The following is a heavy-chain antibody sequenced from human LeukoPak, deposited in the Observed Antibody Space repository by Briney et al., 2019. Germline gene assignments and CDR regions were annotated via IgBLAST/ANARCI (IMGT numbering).Heavy chain of an antibody. V-gene: IGHV4-34*01. CDR1: GGSFSGYY. D-gene: IGHD3-3*01. CDR2: INHSGST. Sequence: SETLSLTCAVYGGSFSGYYWSWIRQPPGKGLEWIWEINHSGSTNYNPSVKSRVTISVDTSKNQFSLKLSSVTAADTAVYYCARVRLITIFGVVTRGYFQHWGQGTLVTVSS. J-gene: IGHJ1*01. CDR3: ARVRLITIFGVVTRGYFQH.